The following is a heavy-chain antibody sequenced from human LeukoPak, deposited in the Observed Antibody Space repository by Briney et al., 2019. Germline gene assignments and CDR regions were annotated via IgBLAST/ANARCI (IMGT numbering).Heavy chain of an antibody. CDR2: INHSGST. CDR3: ARVGPIVVVPAVGYCYGMDV. CDR1: GGSFSGYY. Sequence: PSETLSLTCAVYGGSFSGYYWSWIRQPPGKGLEWIGEINHSGSTNYNPSLKSRVTISVDTSKNQFSLKLSSVTAADTAVYYCARVGPIVVVPAVGYCYGMDVWGQGTTVTVSS. V-gene: IGHV4-34*01. J-gene: IGHJ6*02. D-gene: IGHD2-2*01.